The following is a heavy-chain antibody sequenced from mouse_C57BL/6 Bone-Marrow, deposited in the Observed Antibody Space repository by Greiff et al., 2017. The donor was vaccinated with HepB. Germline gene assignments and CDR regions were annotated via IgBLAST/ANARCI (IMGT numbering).Heavy chain of an antibody. CDR1: GFNLKDYY. D-gene: IGHD1-1*01. J-gene: IGHJ3*01. V-gene: IGHV14-1*01. Sequence: VQLQQSGAELVRPGASVKLSCTASGFNLKDYYMHWVKQRPEQGLEWIGRIDPEDGDTEYAPKFQGKATMTADTSSNTAYLQLSSLTSEDTAVYYCTDYYGSGPWFAYWGQGTLVTVSA. CDR3: TDYYGSGPWFAY. CDR2: IDPEDGDT.